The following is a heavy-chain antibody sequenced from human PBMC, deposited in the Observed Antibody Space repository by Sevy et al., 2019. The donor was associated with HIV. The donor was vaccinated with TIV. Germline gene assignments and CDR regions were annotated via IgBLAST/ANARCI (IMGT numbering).Heavy chain of an antibody. CDR1: GFTFSNYA. Sequence: GGSLRLSCAASGFTFSNYAMNWVRQVPGKGLEWVSGITDSGGGTFYADSVKGRFAITRDNSMNTLYLQMNSLSAEDTAVYYCAKDLCDYCGGDCLYHFDYWGQGTLVTVSS. J-gene: IGHJ4*02. V-gene: IGHV3-23*01. D-gene: IGHD2-21*02. CDR3: AKDLCDYCGGDCLYHFDY. CDR2: ITDSGGGT.